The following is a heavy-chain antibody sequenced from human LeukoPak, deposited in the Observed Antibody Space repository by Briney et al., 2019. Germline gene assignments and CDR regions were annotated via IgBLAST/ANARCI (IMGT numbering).Heavy chain of an antibody. V-gene: IGHV3-48*01. J-gene: IGHJ4*02. CDR3: ARDYDHSFDY. Sequence: PGGSLRLSCAASGFTFSSCLNWVRQAPGKGLEGASYISGDSRVIKYADSVKGRFTISRDNAQNSLYLQMNSLRVEDTAVYYCARDYDHSFDYWGQGILVTVSS. CDR1: GFTFSSCL. CDR2: ISGDSRVI. D-gene: IGHD4-11*01.